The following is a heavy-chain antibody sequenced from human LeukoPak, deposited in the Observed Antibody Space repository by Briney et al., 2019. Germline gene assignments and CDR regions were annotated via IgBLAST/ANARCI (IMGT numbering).Heavy chain of an antibody. Sequence: GESLHISCKVSGSSFTNYWIGWVRQMPGKGLEWMAIIYPGDSDSRYSPSFQDQVTISVDKSISTVYLQWSSLKASDTAMYYCSRTAGGYNFWSGSDYWGQGTLVTVSS. CDR3: SRTAGGYNFWSGSDY. CDR2: IYPGDSDS. J-gene: IGHJ4*02. V-gene: IGHV5-51*01. D-gene: IGHD3-3*01. CDR1: GSSFTNYW.